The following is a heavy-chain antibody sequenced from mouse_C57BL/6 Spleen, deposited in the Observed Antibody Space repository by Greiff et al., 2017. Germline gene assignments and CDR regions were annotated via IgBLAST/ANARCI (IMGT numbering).Heavy chain of an antibody. Sequence: QVQLQQSGAELVRPGALVTLSCKASGYTFTDYEMHWVKQTPVHGLEWIGAIDPETGGTAYNQKFKGKAILTADKSSSTAYMELRSLTSEDSAVYDCRRRDYDDGFDYWGQGTTLTVSS. CDR2: IDPETGGT. J-gene: IGHJ2*01. V-gene: IGHV1-15*01. CDR1: GYTFTDYE. CDR3: RRRDYDDGFDY. D-gene: IGHD2-4*01.